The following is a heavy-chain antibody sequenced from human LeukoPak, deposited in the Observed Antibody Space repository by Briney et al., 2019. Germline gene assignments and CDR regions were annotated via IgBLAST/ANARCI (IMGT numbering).Heavy chain of an antibody. CDR2: ISGGGDTI. V-gene: IGHV3-48*02. D-gene: IGHD6-13*01. CDR3: ARDKQPYRSNLWYFDL. CDR1: GFTFSAYS. J-gene: IGHJ2*01. Sequence: GSLLLSCAASGFTFSAYSMNWVRQAPGKGLEWVSFISGGGDTIYNAHSVKGRFTISRDNAKNSLYLQMNSLGDEDTAVYFCARDKQPYRSNLWYFDLWGRGNLVSLYS.